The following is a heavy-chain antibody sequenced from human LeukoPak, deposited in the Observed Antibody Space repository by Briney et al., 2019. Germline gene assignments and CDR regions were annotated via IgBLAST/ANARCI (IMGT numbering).Heavy chain of an antibody. Sequence: ASVKVSCKASGGTFSSYAISWVRQVPGQGLEWMGGIIPIFGTANYAQKFQGRVTITADESTSTAYMELSSLRSEDTAVYYCAHAAAATPLFDYWGQGTLVTVSS. CDR1: GGTFSSYA. CDR2: IIPIFGTA. CDR3: AHAAAATPLFDY. V-gene: IGHV1-69*13. D-gene: IGHD2-2*01. J-gene: IGHJ4*02.